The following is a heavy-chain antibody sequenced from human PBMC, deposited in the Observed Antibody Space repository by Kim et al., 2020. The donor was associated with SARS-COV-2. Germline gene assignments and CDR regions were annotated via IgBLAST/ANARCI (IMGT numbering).Heavy chain of an antibody. D-gene: IGHD3-22*01. Sequence: SETLSLTCTVSGGSISSSSYYWGWIRQPPGKGLEWIGSIYYSGSTYYNPSLKSRVTISVDTSKNQFSLKLSSVTAADTAVYYCARAPTNYDSSGTRGAFDIWGQGTMVTVSS. CDR1: GGSISSSSYY. CDR3: ARAPTNYDSSGTRGAFDI. CDR2: IYYSGST. J-gene: IGHJ3*02. V-gene: IGHV4-39*01.